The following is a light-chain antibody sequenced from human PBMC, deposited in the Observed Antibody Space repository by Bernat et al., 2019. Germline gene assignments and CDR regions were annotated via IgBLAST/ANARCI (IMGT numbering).Light chain of an antibody. J-gene: IGKJ2*01. CDR1: QSVSSY. Sequence: EIVLTQSPATLSLSPGERATLSCRASQSVSSYLAWYQQKPGQAPRLLIYDSSNRATGIPARFSGSGSGTDFNLTISSLEPEDFAVYYCQQRNNWPPYIFGQGTKLEVK. CDR3: QQRNNWPPYI. CDR2: DSS. V-gene: IGKV3-11*01.